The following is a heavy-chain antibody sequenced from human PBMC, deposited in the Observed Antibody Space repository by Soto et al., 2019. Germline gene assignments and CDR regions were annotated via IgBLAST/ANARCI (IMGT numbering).Heavy chain of an antibody. Sequence: EVQVLESGGGLVQPGGSLRLSCAASGFTFSRYGMNWVRQAPGKGLEWVSGVRSDGDTTYNADSVKGRFTGSRDNFRNTVDLQMNNLRVEDTAVYYCAKGKGVGATPDGANCWGQGTLVTVSS. CDR3: AKGKGVGATPDGANC. CDR2: VRSDGDTT. D-gene: IGHD1-26*01. CDR1: GFTFSRYG. J-gene: IGHJ4*02. V-gene: IGHV3-23*01.